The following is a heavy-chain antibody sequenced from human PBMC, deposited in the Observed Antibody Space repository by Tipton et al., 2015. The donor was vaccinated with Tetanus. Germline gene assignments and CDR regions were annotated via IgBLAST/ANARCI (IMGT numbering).Heavy chain of an antibody. V-gene: IGHV4-59*01. Sequence: TLSLTCTVSGGSISSYYWSWIRQPPGKGLEWIGYIYYSGSTNYNPSLKSRVTISVDTSKNQLSLKLSSVTAADTAVYYCARGGRYDCGVLGWFVPWGQGTLVTVSA. J-gene: IGHJ5*02. CDR1: GGSISSYY. CDR3: ARGGRYDCGVLGWFVP. D-gene: IGHD4-17*01. CDR2: IYYSGST.